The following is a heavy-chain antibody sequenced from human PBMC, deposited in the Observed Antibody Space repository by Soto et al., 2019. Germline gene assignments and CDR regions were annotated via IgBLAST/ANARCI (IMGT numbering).Heavy chain of an antibody. Sequence: SENLSLTCALAGGAISSSNWWSWVRQPPGKGLEWIGEIYHSGSTNYNPSLKSRVTISVDKSKNQFSLKLSSVTAADTAVYYCARGYSDSMDYYYGMDVWGQGTTVTVSS. V-gene: IGHV4-4*02. CDR2: IYHSGST. CDR3: ARGYSDSMDYYYGMDV. CDR1: GGAISSSNW. J-gene: IGHJ6*02. D-gene: IGHD6-13*01.